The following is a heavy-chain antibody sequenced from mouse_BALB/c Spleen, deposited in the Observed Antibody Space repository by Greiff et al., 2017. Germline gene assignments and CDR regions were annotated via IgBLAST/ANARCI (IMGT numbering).Heavy chain of an antibody. CDR2: INPGSGGT. J-gene: IGHJ3*01. CDR1: GYAFTNYL. CDR3: ASYGYDGWFAY. Sequence: VQLQQSGAELVRPGTSVKVSCKASGYAFTNYLIEWVKQRPGQGLEWIGVINPGSGGTNYNEKFKGKATLTADKSSSTAYMQLSSLTSDDSAVYFCASYGYDGWFAYWGQGTLVTVSA. D-gene: IGHD2-2*01. V-gene: IGHV1-54*03.